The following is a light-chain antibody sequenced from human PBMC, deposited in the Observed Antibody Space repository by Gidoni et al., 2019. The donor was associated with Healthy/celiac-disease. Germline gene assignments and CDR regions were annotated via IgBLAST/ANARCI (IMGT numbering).Light chain of an antibody. J-gene: IGKJ1*01. CDR1: QSISSC. CDR3: QQSYSTPWT. V-gene: IGKV1-39*01. Sequence: DIQMTQSPSSLSASVGDRVTISCRASQSISSCLNWYQQKPGKAPKLLIYAASSLQRGVPSRFSGSGSGTDFTLTISSLQPEDFATYYCQQSYSTPWTFGQGTKVEIK. CDR2: AAS.